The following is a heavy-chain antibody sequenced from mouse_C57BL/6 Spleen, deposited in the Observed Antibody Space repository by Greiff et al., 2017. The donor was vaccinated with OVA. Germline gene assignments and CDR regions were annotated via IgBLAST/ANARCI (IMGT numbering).Heavy chain of an antibody. CDR2: IDPSDSDT. J-gene: IGHJ1*03. Sequence: QVQLQQPGAELVRPGSSVKLSCKASGYTFTSYWMHWVKQRPIQGLEWIGNIDPSDSDTHYNQKFKDKATLTVDKSSSTAYMQLSSLTSEDSAVYYCARGGLRRGYFDVWGTGTTVTVSS. D-gene: IGHD2-4*01. CDR3: ARGGLRRGYFDV. V-gene: IGHV1-52*01. CDR1: GYTFTSYW.